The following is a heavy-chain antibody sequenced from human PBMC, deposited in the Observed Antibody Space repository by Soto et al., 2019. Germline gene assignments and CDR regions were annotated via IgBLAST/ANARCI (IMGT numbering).Heavy chain of an antibody. V-gene: IGHV1-69*01. CDR3: ARSHRPYCSGGSCYPNWFDP. CDR2: IIPIFGTA. CDR1: GGTFSSYA. J-gene: IGHJ5*02. Sequence: QVQLVQSGAEVKKPGSSVKVSCKASGGTFSSYAISWVRQAPGQGLEWMGGIIPIFGTANYAQKFQGRVTITADESTSTDYMELSRLRSEDTAVYYCARSHRPYCSGGSCYPNWFDPWGQGTLVTVSS. D-gene: IGHD2-15*01.